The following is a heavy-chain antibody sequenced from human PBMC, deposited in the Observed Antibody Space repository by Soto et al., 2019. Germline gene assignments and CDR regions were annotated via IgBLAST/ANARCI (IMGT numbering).Heavy chain of an antibody. CDR1: GFTFSSYS. CDR2: ISSSSSYI. D-gene: IGHD3-9*01. Sequence: GGSLRLSCAASGFTFSSYSMNWVRQAPGKGLEWVSSISSSSSYIYYADSVKGRFTISRDNAKNSLYLQMNSLRAEDTAVYYCARTEITYYDIMTGYFLDYWGQGTLVTVSS. CDR3: ARTEITYYDIMTGYFLDY. V-gene: IGHV3-21*01. J-gene: IGHJ4*02.